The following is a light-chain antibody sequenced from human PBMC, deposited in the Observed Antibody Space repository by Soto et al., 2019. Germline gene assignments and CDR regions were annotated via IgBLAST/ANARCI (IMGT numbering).Light chain of an antibody. CDR1: QSVSSN. V-gene: IGKV3-20*01. CDR2: DAS. Sequence: EIVMTQSPATLSVSPGEGATLSCRASQSVSSNLAWYQQKPGQAPRLLIYDASSRATGIPDRFSGGGSGTDFTLTISRLEPEDFAVYYCQQFSSYPLTFGGGTKVAIK. CDR3: QQFSSYPLT. J-gene: IGKJ4*01.